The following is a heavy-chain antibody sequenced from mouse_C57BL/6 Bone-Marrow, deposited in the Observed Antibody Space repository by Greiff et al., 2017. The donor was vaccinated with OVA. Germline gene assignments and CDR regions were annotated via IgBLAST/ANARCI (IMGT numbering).Heavy chain of an antibody. CDR3: ARDGMMVTTKGMDY. J-gene: IGHJ4*01. V-gene: IGHV3-6*01. Sequence: VQLKESGPGLVKPSQSLSLTCSVTGYSITSGYYWNWIRQFPGNKLEWMGYISYDGSNNYNPSLKNRISITRDTSKNQFFLKLNSVTTEDTATYYCARDGMMVTTKGMDYWGQGTSVTVSS. CDR1: GYSITSGYY. CDR2: ISYDGSN. D-gene: IGHD2-3*01.